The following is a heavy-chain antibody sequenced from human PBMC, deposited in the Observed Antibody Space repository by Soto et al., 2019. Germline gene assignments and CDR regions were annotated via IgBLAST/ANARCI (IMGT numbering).Heavy chain of an antibody. CDR2: ISGSGGST. V-gene: IGHV3-23*01. Sequence: GGSLRLSCAASGFTFSSYAMSWVRQAPGKGLEWVSAISGSGGSTYYADSVKGRFTISRDNSKNTLYLQMNSLRAEDRAVYCCAKYSGRIAVAGSFDYWGQGTLVTVSS. CDR1: GFTFSSYA. CDR3: AKYSGRIAVAGSFDY. D-gene: IGHD6-19*01. J-gene: IGHJ4*02.